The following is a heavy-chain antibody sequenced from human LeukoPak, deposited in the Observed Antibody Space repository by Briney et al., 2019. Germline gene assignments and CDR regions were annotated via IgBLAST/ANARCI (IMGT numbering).Heavy chain of an antibody. CDR2: IYTSGST. CDR3: ASKGRLGRFDY. Sequence: ASETLSLTCTVSGGSISSYYWSWIRQPAGKGLEWIGRIYTSGSTNYNPSLKSRVTISVDTSKNQFSLKLSSVTAADTAVYYCASKGRLGRFDYWGQGTLVTVSS. CDR1: GGSISSYY. D-gene: IGHD3-9*01. V-gene: IGHV4-4*07. J-gene: IGHJ4*02.